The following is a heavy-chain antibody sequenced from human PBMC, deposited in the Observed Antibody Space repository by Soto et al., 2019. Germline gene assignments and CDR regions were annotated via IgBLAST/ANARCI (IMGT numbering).Heavy chain of an antibody. CDR2: IYSGDST. D-gene: IGHD2-2*01. CDR1: GFTVSSYY. J-gene: IGHJ4*02. CDR3: ARGFRVRNHLCFLDY. Sequence: GSLRLSCAASGFTVSSYYMSWVRQAPGKGLECVSIIYSGDSTYYADSVKGRFTISRDSSKNTLDLQVGSLRVEDTAVYYCARGFRVRNHLCFLDYWGQGTQVTVSS. V-gene: IGHV3-53*01.